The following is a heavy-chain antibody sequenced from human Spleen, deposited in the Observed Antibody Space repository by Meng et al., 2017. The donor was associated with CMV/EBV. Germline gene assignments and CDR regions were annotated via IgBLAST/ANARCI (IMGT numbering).Heavy chain of an antibody. J-gene: IGHJ6*02. Sequence: ESLKISCAASGFTFSSYWMSWIRQPPGKGLEWIGYIYYSGSTNYNPSLKSRVTISVDTSKNQFSLKLSSVTAADTAVYYCAREQPGGDGMDVWGQGTTVTVSS. CDR2: IYYSGST. CDR3: AREQPGGDGMDV. D-gene: IGHD3-10*01. V-gene: IGHV4-59*01. CDR1: GFTFSSYW.